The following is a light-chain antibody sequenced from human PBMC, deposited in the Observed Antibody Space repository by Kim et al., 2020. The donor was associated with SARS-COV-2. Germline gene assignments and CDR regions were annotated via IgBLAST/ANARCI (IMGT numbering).Light chain of an antibody. CDR2: AAG. CDR1: QGIRNY. Sequence: DIQMTQSPSSLSASVGDRVTITCRASQGIRNYLAWYQQKPGTVHKLLIYAAGTLQSGVPSRFSGSGSGTDFTLTISSLQPEDVATYYSQKYNSAPFAFGPGTKVDIK. V-gene: IGKV1-27*01. J-gene: IGKJ3*01. CDR3: QKYNSAPFA.